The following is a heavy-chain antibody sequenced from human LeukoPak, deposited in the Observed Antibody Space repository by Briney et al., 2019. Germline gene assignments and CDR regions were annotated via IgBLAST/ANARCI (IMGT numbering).Heavy chain of an antibody. CDR3: AKDYRLYDSSGLVDY. V-gene: IGHV3-23*01. J-gene: IGHJ4*02. CDR1: GFTFSSYA. D-gene: IGHD3-22*01. Sequence: DPGGSLRLSCAASGFTFSSYAMSWVRQAPGKGLEWVSAISGSGGSTYYADSVKGRFTISRDNSKNTLYLQMNSLRAEDTAVYYCAKDYRLYDSSGLVDYWGQGTLVTVSS. CDR2: ISGSGGST.